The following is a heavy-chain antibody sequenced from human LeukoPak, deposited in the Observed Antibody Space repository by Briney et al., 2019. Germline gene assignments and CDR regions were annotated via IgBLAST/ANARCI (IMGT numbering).Heavy chain of an antibody. J-gene: IGHJ4*02. CDR2: ISSSGSTM. CDR1: GFTFSSYE. V-gene: IGHV3-48*03. D-gene: IGHD6-13*01. Sequence: QAGGSLRLSCAASGFTFSSYEMNWVRQAPGKGLEWISYISSSGSTMYYADSVKGRFTISRDNAKNSLYPQMNSLRAEDTAIYYCASSSWYALDYWGQGTLVTVSS. CDR3: ASSSWYALDY.